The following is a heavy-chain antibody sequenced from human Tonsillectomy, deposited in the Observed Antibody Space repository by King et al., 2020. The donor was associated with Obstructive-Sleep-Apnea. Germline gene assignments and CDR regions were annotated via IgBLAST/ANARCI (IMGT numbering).Heavy chain of an antibody. CDR2: ITRSYDT. V-gene: IGHV3-21*03. Sequence: VQLVESGGGLVKPGGSLRLSCAASGFTFTNYSMNWFRQAPGKGLEWVSSITRSYDTYYADSVRGRFTISRDNAEDSLHLQMNSLRAEDTAVYYCARDWISPYYSDYWGRGTLVTVSS. CDR3: ARDWISPYYSDY. CDR1: GFTFTNYS. D-gene: IGHD2-2*03. J-gene: IGHJ4*02.